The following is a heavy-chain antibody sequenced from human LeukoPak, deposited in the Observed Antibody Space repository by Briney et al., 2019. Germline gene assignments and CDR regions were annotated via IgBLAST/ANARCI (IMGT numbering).Heavy chain of an antibody. CDR2: IYTSGST. D-gene: IGHD3-3*01. Sequence: PSQTLSLTCTVSAGSISSGSYYWSWIRQPAGKGLEWIGRIYTSGSTNYNPSLKSRVTISVDTSKNQFSLKLSSVTAADTAVYYCARGGFSDFKGYYYYGMDVWGQGTTVTVSS. CDR1: AGSISSGSYY. V-gene: IGHV4-61*02. CDR3: ARGGFSDFKGYYYYGMDV. J-gene: IGHJ6*02.